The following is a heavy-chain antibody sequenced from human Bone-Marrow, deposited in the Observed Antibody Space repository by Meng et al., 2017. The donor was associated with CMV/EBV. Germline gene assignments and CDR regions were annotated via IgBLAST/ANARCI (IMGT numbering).Heavy chain of an antibody. V-gene: IGHV3-48*04. CDR2: ISSSGSTI. Sequence: GESLKISCAASGFTFSSYAMNWVRQAPGKGLEWVSYISSSGSTIYYADSVKGRFTISRDNAKNSLYLQMNSLRAEDTAVYYCARVPSTVTTGWEDYWGQGTLVTVSS. J-gene: IGHJ4*02. CDR3: ARVPSTVTTGWEDY. CDR1: GFTFSSYA. D-gene: IGHD4-17*01.